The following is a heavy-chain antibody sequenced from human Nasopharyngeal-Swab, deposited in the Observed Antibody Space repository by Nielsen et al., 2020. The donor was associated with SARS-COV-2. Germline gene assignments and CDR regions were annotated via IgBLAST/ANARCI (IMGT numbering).Heavy chain of an antibody. CDR3: ARGHDYAH. CDR1: GFTFSSYG. CDR2: ISYDGSNK. D-gene: IGHD4-17*01. J-gene: IGHJ4*02. V-gene: IGHV3-30*03. Sequence: GGSLRLSCAASGFTFSSYGMHWVRQAPGKGLEWVAVISYDGSNKYYADSVKGRFTISRDNSKNTLYLQMNSLRAEDTAVYYCARGHDYAHWGQGTLVTVSS.